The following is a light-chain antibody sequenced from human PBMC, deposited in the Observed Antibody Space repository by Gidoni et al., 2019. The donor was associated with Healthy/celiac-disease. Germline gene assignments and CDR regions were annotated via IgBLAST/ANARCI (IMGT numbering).Light chain of an antibody. CDR3: QSYDSSLSGVV. CDR2: GNS. J-gene: IGLJ2*01. CDR1: SSNIGAGYD. V-gene: IGLV1-40*01. Sequence: QSVLTQPPSVSGAQGQRVTISCTGSSSNIGAGYDVHWYQQLPGTVPKLLIYGNSNRPSGVPDRFSGSKSGTSASLAITGLQAEDEADYYCQSYDSSLSGVVFGGGTKLTVL.